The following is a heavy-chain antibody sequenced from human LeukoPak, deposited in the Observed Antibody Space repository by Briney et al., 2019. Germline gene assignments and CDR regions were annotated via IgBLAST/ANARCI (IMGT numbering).Heavy chain of an antibody. CDR1: GYTLTAYH. CDR3: ARVPYYDSSGYYYDY. V-gene: IGHV1-2*02. Sequence: ASVKVSCKASGYTLTAYHMHWVRQAPGQGLESMGWINPNSGATTYAQKFQGRVTMTRDTSISTVYMELSRLRSDDTAVYYCARVPYYDSSGYYYDYWGQGTLVTVSS. D-gene: IGHD3-22*01. CDR2: INPNSGAT. J-gene: IGHJ4*02.